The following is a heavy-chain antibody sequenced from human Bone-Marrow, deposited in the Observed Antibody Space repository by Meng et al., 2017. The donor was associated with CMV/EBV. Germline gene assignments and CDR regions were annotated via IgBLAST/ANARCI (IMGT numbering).Heavy chain of an antibody. CDR1: GFTFTSYW. J-gene: IGHJ4*02. CDR2: ISYDGSNK. D-gene: IGHD3-3*02. V-gene: IGHV3-30*03. CDR3: ARARRIFGTANAIDY. Sequence: GESLKISCAASGFTFTSYWMTWVRQAPGKGLEWVAVISYDGSNKYYADSVKGRFTISRDNSKNTLYLQMNSLRAEDTAVYYCARARRIFGTANAIDYWGQGTLVTVSS.